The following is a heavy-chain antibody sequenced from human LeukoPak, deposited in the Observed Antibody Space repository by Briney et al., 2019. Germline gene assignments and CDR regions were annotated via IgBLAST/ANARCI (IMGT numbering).Heavy chain of an antibody. CDR3: ARGGQLEGGASYYYYYMDV. D-gene: IGHD2-2*01. Sequence: PSETLSLTCTVSGGSISSYYWTWIRQPPGKGLEWIGYIYYSGSTNYNPSLKSGVTISADTSKNQVSLKLRSVTAADTAVYYCARGGQLEGGASYYYYYMDVWGKGTTVTVSS. J-gene: IGHJ6*03. V-gene: IGHV4-59*01. CDR2: IYYSGST. CDR1: GGSISSYY.